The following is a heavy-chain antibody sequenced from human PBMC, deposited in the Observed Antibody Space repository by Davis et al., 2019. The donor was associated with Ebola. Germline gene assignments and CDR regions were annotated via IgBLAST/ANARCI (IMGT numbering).Heavy chain of an antibody. CDR1: GFTFSSYS. Sequence: GESLKISCAASGFTFSSYSMNWVRQAPGKGLEWVSYISSSSSTIYYADSVKGRFTISRDNAKNSLYLQMNSLRDEDTAVYYCARDVLRYFDWFFDYWGQGTLVTVSS. D-gene: IGHD3-9*01. V-gene: IGHV3-48*02. CDR2: ISSSSSTI. J-gene: IGHJ4*02. CDR3: ARDVLRYFDWFFDY.